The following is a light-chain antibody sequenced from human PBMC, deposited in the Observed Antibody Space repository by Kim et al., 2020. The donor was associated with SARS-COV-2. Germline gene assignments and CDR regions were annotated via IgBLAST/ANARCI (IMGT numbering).Light chain of an antibody. J-gene: IGLJ2*01. V-gene: IGLV3-19*01. CDR1: SLGTYY. Sequence: VALGQTVRITGKGDSLGTYYASWFQQKPGQAPVLIIYGDNNRPSGIPDRFSGSNSGSTTSLTISGAQAEDEADYYCNSRDSSSNPVFGGGTKLTVL. CDR2: GDN. CDR3: NSRDSSSNPV.